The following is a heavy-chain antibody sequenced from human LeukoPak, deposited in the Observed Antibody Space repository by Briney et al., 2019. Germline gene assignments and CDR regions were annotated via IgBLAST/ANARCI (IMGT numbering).Heavy chain of an antibody. V-gene: IGHV4-38-2*01. D-gene: IGHD1-26*01. CDR1: GYSISSGYY. J-gene: IGHJ5*02. Sequence: SETLSLTCAVSGYSISSGYYWGWIRQPPGKGLEWIGSIYHSGSTYYNPPLKSRVTISVDTSKNQFSLKLSSVTAADTAVYYCARVLGWFDPWGQGTLVTVSS. CDR3: ARVLGWFDP. CDR2: IYHSGST.